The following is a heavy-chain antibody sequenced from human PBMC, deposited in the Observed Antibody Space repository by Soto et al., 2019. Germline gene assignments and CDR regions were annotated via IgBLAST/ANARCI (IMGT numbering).Heavy chain of an antibody. D-gene: IGHD3-9*01. CDR1: GFTFSSYW. J-gene: IGHJ4*02. CDR2: INSDGSST. CDR3: ARGPNVLRYFDWTPKGYFDY. Sequence: GGSLRLSCAASGFTFSSYWMHWVRQAPGKGLVWVSRINSDGSSTSYADSVKGRFTISRDNAKNTLYLQMNSLRAEDTAVYYCARGPNVLRYFDWTPKGYFDYWGQGTLVTVYS. V-gene: IGHV3-74*01.